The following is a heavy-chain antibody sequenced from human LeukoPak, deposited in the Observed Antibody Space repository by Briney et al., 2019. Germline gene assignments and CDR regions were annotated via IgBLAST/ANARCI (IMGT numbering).Heavy chain of an antibody. J-gene: IGHJ4*02. CDR3: ARRNIDTRWSFDS. CDR2: IKDDGSQK. Sequence: GGSLRLSCEASRFIFSNYWMSWVRQAPGKGLEWVANIKDDGSQKNYIDSVKGRFTISRDNAKASLFLQMNSLSSEDTAVYYCARRNIDTRWSFDSWGQGTLVTVPS. CDR1: RFIFSNYW. D-gene: IGHD2-15*01. V-gene: IGHV3-7*01.